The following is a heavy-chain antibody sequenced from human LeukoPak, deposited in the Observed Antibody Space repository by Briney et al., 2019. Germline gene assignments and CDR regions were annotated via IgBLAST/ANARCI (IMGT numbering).Heavy chain of an antibody. CDR2: ISSSSSTI. V-gene: IGHV3-48*01. J-gene: IGHJ1*01. CDR1: GFTFSSYS. CDR3: ARRSKEPAEYFQH. D-gene: IGHD1-26*01. Sequence: GGSLRLSCAASGFTFSSYSMNWVRQAPGKGLEWVSYISSSSSTIYYADSVKGRFTISRDNAKNSLYLQMNSLRAEDTAVYYCARRSKEPAEYFQHWGQGTLVTVSS.